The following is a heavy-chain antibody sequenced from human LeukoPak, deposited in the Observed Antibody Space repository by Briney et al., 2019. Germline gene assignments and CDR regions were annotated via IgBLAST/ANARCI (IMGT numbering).Heavy chain of an antibody. D-gene: IGHD3-22*01. CDR1: GFNFDDYA. J-gene: IGHJ4*02. Sequence: PGGSLRLSCAASGFNFDDYAMHWVRQAPGKGLEWVSLISWDGGSTYYADSVKGRFTISRDNSKNSLYLQMNSLRAEDTALYYCAKDAMIGIFDYWGQGTLVTVSS. CDR3: AKDAMIGIFDY. CDR2: ISWDGGST. V-gene: IGHV3-43D*03.